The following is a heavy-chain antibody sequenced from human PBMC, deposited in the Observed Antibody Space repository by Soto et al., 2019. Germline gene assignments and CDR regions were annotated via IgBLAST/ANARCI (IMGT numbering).Heavy chain of an antibody. CDR3: ASGGIIVVVVAATHNWFDP. V-gene: IGHV3-23*01. CDR1: GFTFSSYA. Sequence: GGSLRLSCAASGFTFSSYAMSWVRQAPGKGLEWVSAISGSGGSTYYADSVKGRFTISRDNSKNTLYLQMNSLRAEDTAVYYCASGGIIVVVVAATHNWFDPWGQGTLVTVSS. CDR2: ISGSGGST. J-gene: IGHJ5*02. D-gene: IGHD2-15*01.